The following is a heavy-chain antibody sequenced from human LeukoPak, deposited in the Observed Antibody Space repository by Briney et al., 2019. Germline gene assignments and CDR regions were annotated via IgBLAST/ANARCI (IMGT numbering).Heavy chain of an antibody. Sequence: SETLSLTCAVYGGSFSGYYWSWIRQPPGKGLEWIGEINHSGSTNYNPSLKSRVTISVDTSKNQFSLKLSSVTAADTAVYYCARQVGGWYSNMGYLDSWGQGTQVTVSS. D-gene: IGHD4-11*01. CDR2: INHSGST. CDR3: ARQVGGWYSNMGYLDS. CDR1: GGSFSGYY. J-gene: IGHJ4*02. V-gene: IGHV4-34*01.